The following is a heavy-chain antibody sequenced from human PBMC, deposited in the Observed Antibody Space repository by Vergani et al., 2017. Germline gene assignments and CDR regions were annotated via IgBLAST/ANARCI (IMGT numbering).Heavy chain of an antibody. CDR2: ISGSGGST. CDR1: GFTFSSYA. Sequence: EVQLLESGGGLVQPGGSLRLSCAASGFTFSSYAMSWVRQAPGKGLEWVSVISGSGGSTYYGDSVKGRFTISRDNSKNTGYLQMNSLRAEDTAVYHCAKGSIVVMTAIPEYFQHWGQGTLGTVSS. D-gene: IGHD2-21*02. V-gene: IGHV3-23*01. J-gene: IGHJ1*01. CDR3: AKGSIVVMTAIPEYFQH.